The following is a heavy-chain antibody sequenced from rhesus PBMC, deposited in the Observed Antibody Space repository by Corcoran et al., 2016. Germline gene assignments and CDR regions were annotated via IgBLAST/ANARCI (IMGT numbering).Heavy chain of an antibody. CDR1: GGSISSNY. J-gene: IGHJ6*01. V-gene: IGHV4-147*01. CDR2: IYGGVGST. CDR3: ASAYGLDS. Sequence: QVQLQESGPGLVKPSETLSLTCVVSGGSISSNYWNWIRQPPGKGLGRIGRIYGGVGSTRYNPSLPSRVTFSTAPSQNQFSLKLSSVTAADPAMYYCASAYGLDSWGQGVVVTVSS.